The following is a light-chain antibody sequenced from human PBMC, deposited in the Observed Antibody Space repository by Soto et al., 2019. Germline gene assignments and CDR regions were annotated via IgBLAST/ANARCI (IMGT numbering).Light chain of an antibody. V-gene: IGKV4-1*01. J-gene: IGKJ1*01. Sequence: DSVMTPSPDSLAVSLGERATINCKSARSVLYSSNNKNYLAWYQQKPGQPPKLLIYWASTREAGVPDRFSGSGSGTDFTLTISSLQAEDVAVYYCQQYDSIRTFGQGSKVDI. CDR3: QQYDSIRT. CDR1: RSVLYSSNNKNY. CDR2: WAS.